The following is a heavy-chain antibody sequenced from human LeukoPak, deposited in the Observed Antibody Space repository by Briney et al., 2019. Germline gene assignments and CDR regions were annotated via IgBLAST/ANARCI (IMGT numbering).Heavy chain of an antibody. D-gene: IGHD3-10*01. J-gene: IGHJ4*02. CDR2: MNPNSGNT. V-gene: IGHV1-8*01. Sequence: ASVKVSCKASGYTFTSYDINWVRQATGQGLEWMGWMNPNSGNTGYAQKFQGRVTMTRNTSISTAYMGLSSLRSEDTAVYYCARGARSMVRGAIPDNDYWGQGTLVTVSS. CDR1: GYTFTSYD. CDR3: ARGARSMVRGAIPDNDY.